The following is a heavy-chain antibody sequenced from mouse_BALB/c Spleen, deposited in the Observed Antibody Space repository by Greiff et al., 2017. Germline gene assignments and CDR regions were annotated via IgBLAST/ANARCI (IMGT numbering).Heavy chain of an antibody. J-gene: IGHJ3*01. D-gene: IGHD1-1*01. CDR2: IDPENGDT. CDR1: GFNIKDYY. V-gene: IGHV14-4*02. Sequence: VQLKQSGAELVRSGASVKLSCTASGFNIKDYYMHWVKQRPEQGLEWIGWIDPENGDTEYAPKFQGKATMTADTSSNTAYLQLSSLTSEDTAVYYCNVVTTVVAKGFAYWGQGTLVTVSA. CDR3: NVVTTVVAKGFAY.